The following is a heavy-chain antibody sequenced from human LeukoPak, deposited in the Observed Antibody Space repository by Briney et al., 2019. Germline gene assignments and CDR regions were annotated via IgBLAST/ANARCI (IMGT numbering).Heavy chain of an antibody. J-gene: IGHJ4*02. V-gene: IGHV1-18*01. CDR3: ARSYDSSGYYYDY. Sequence: ASVKGSCKASGYTFTCYGISWVRQAPGQGLEWMGWIRAYNGNTNYAQKLQGRVTMTTDTSTSTAYMELRSLGSDDTAVYYCARSYDSSGYYYDYWGQGTLVTVSS. CDR2: IRAYNGNT. D-gene: IGHD3-22*01. CDR1: GYTFTCYG.